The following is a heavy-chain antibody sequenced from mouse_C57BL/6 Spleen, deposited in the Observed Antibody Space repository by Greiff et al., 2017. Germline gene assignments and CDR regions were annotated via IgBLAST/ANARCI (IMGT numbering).Heavy chain of an antibody. CDR3: ARSGYDRYFDV. D-gene: IGHD2-3*01. CDR1: GYAFSSSW. CDR2: IYPGDGDT. V-gene: IGHV1-82*01. J-gene: IGHJ1*03. Sequence: QVQLQQSGPELVKPGASVKISCKASGYAFSSSWMNWVKQRPGTGLEWIGRIYPGDGDTNSNGKFKGKATLTADKSSSTAYMQLSSLTSEDSAVYFCARSGYDRYFDVWGTGTTVTVTS.